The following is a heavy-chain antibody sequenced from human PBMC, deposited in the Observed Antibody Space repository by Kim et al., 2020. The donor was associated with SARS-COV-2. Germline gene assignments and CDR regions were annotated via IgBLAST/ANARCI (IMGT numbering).Heavy chain of an antibody. J-gene: IGHJ6*02. CDR2: TYYRSKWYN. CDR3: ARDPIMRITFGGVITDYYGMDV. D-gene: IGHD3-16*02. CDR1: GDSVSSNSAA. Sequence: SQTLSLTCAISGDSVSSNSAAWNWIRQSPSRGLEWLGRTYYRSKWYNDYAVSVKSRITINPDTSKNQFSLQLNSVTPEDTAVYYCARDPIMRITFGGVITDYYGMDVWGQGTTVTVSS. V-gene: IGHV6-1*01.